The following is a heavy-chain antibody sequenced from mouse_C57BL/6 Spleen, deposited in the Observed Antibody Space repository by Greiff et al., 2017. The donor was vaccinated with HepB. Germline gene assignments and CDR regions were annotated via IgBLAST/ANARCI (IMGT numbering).Heavy chain of an antibody. CDR2: ISNGGGST. Sequence: EVQRVESGGGLVQPGGSLKLSCAASGFTFSDYYMYWVRQTPEKRLEWVAYISNGGGSTYYPDTVKGRFTISRDNAKNTLYLQMSRLKSEDTAMYYCARQRGNYGAMDYWGQGTSVTVSS. CDR3: ARQRGNYGAMDY. J-gene: IGHJ4*01. D-gene: IGHD2-1*01. CDR1: GFTFSDYY. V-gene: IGHV5-12*01.